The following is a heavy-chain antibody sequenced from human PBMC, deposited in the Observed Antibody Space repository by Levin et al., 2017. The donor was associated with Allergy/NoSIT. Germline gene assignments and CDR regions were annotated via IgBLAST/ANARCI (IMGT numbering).Heavy chain of an antibody. J-gene: IGHJ4*02. CDR1: GGSISSYY. CDR3: ARDDSYGTFDS. V-gene: IGHV4-59*01. D-gene: IGHD5-18*01. Sequence: SETLSLTCTVSGGSISSYYWSWIRQPPGKGLEWIGYIYYSGSTNYNPSLKSRVTISVDTSKNQFSLKLSSVTAADTAVFYCARDDSYGTFDSWGQGTLVTVSS. CDR2: IYYSGST.